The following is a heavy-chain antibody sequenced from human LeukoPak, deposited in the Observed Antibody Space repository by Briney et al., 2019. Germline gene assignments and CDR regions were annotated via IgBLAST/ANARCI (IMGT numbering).Heavy chain of an antibody. CDR1: GGSISSGGYY. J-gene: IGHJ6*03. V-gene: IGHV4-30-2*01. D-gene: IGHD4-11*01. CDR3: AKADYTNYYYYMDV. Sequence: ASETLSLTCTVSGGSISSGGYYWSRIRQPPGKGLEWIGYIYHSGSTYYNPSLKSRVTISVDRSKNQFSLKLSSVTAEDTAVYYCAKADYTNYYYYMDVWGKGTTVTVSS. CDR2: IYHSGST.